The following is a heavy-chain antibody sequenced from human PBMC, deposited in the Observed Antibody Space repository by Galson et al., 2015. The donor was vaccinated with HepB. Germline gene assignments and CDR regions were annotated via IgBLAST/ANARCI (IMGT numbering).Heavy chain of an antibody. CDR1: GGTFSSYA. Sequence: SVKVSCKASGGTFSSYAISWVRQAPGQGLEWMGRIIPILGIANYAQKFQGRVTITADKSTSTAYMELSSLRSEDTAVYYCAGDLSELPAAIGRKELKPGNYDVRWSAPWGQGTLVTVSS. V-gene: IGHV1-69*04. CDR3: AGDLSELPAAIGRKELKPGNYDVRWSAP. CDR2: IIPILGIA. D-gene: IGHD2-2*01. J-gene: IGHJ5*02.